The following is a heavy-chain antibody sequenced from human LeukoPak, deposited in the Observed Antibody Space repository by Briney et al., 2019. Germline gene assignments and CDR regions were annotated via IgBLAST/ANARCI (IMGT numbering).Heavy chain of an antibody. J-gene: IGHJ6*03. CDR2: MNPNSGNT. CDR1: GYTFTSYD. V-gene: IGHV1-8*01. CDR3: ARGYGGDIVVVPAAISRYYYYMDV. D-gene: IGHD2-2*02. Sequence: ASVKVSCKASGYTFTSYDINWVRQATGQGLEWMGWMNPNSGNTGYAQKFQGRVTMTRNTSISTAYMELSSLRSEDTAVYYCARGYGGDIVVVPAAISRYYYYMDVWGKGTRSPSP.